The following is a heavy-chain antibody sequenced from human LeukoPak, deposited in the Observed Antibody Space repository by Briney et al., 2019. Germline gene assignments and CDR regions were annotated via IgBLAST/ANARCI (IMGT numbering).Heavy chain of an antibody. V-gene: IGHV3-23*01. CDR3: AKVGRYFDWLRGAFDI. Sequence: GGSLRLSCAASGFTFSSYGMSWVRQAPGKGLEWVSAISGSGGSTYYADSVKGRFTISRDNSKNTLYLQMNSLRAEDTAVYYCAKVGRYFDWLRGAFDIWGQGTMVTVSS. CDR2: ISGSGGST. D-gene: IGHD3-9*01. CDR1: GFTFSSYG. J-gene: IGHJ3*02.